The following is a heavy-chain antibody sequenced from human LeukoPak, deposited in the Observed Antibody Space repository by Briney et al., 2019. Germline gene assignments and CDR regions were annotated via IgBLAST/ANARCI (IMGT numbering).Heavy chain of an antibody. V-gene: IGHV1-2*02. CDR1: GYSFTDYY. J-gene: IGHJ5*02. CDR2: INTKTGRT. Sequence: ASVKVSCKTSGYSFTDYYIHWVRQAPGQGLEWMGWINTKTGRTSSARKFQGRVTMTRDPSITTVYMDMAWLTSDDTAIYFCARANFIDAGPYLIGPWGQGTLVTVSS. D-gene: IGHD2-15*01. CDR3: ARANFIDAGPYLIGP.